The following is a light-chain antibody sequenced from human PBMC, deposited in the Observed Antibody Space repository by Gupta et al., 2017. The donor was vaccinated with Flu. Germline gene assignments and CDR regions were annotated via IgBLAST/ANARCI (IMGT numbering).Light chain of an antibody. CDR2: RNN. CDR3: EAGHDSQIGVV. Sequence: TVTISCSATSSKIGSNILNWYHRVPATAPKLLIYRNNQRPSGVPARFSGSKSGTSASVAITGLQAEDEAVYYCEAGHDSQIGVVFGGGTKLTVL. V-gene: IGLV1-44*01. CDR1: SSKIGSNI. J-gene: IGLJ2*01.